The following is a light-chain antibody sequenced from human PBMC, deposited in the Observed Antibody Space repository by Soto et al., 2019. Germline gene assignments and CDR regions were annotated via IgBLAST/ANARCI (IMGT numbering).Light chain of an antibody. CDR1: QNVKNNY. J-gene: IGKJ2*01. CDR2: GAS. V-gene: IGKV3-20*01. CDR3: QQYGSSPGT. Sequence: DIVLTQSPGTLSLSPGEIATLSCRASQNVKNNYLAWYQQKPGQAPRLLIRGASSRAAGLPDRFSGSGSGTAFTLTISRLEPEDFAVYYCQQYGSSPGTFGQGTKLELK.